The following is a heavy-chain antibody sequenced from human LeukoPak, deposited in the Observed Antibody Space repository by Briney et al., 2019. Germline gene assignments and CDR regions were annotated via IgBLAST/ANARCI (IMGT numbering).Heavy chain of an antibody. Sequence: ASVKVSCNTSGFTFTGYYMHWVRQAPGKGLEWMGGFDPEDGETIYAQKFQGRVTMTEDTSTDTAYMELSSLRSEDTAVYYCATDGSGHNYYFDYWGQGTLVTVSS. J-gene: IGHJ4*02. D-gene: IGHD3-10*01. CDR3: ATDGSGHNYYFDY. CDR1: GFTFTGYY. V-gene: IGHV1-24*01. CDR2: FDPEDGET.